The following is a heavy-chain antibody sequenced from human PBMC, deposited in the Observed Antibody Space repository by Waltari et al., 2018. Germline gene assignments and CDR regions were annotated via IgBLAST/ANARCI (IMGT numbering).Heavy chain of an antibody. J-gene: IGHJ1*01. CDR3: GRIAFGDEGGYFQH. Sequence: QLQLQESGPGLVKPSETLSLTCSVSGGSITPNPHWGWIRQPPGKGLEWMGNMQYRGSTFYNPSLESRVTISLDTWKNQFSLRLTSVGAADTAVYFCGRIAFGDEGGYFQHWGQGTLVAVSS. CDR2: MQYRGST. V-gene: IGHV4-39*01. CDR1: GGSITPNPH. D-gene: IGHD4-17*01.